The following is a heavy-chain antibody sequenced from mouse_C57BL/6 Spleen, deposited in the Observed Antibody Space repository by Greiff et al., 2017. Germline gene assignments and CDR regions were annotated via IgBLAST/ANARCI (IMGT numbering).Heavy chain of an antibody. CDR2: ISDGGSYT. CDR3: ARSVSLAY. CDR1: GFTFSSYA. V-gene: IGHV5-4*03. Sequence: EVKVVESGGGLVKPGGSLKLSCAASGFTFSSYAMSWVRQTPEKRLEWVATISDGGSYTYYPDNVKGRITISRDNAKNNLYLQMSHLKSEDTAMYYCARSVSLAYWGQGTLVTVSA. J-gene: IGHJ3*01.